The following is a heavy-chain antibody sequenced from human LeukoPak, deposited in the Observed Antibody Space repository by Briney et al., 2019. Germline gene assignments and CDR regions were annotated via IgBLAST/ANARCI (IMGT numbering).Heavy chain of an antibody. CDR3: GRGNDYGDYVVGYYYYGMDV. J-gene: IGHJ6*02. D-gene: IGHD4-17*01. CDR1: GGTFSSYA. CDR2: IIPIFGTA. V-gene: IGHV1-69*13. Sequence: GASVKVSCKASGGTFSSYAISWVRQAPGQGLEWMGGIIPIFGTANYAQKFQGRVTITADESTSTAYMELSSLRSEDTAVYYCGRGNDYGDYVVGYYYYGMDVWGQGTTVTVSS.